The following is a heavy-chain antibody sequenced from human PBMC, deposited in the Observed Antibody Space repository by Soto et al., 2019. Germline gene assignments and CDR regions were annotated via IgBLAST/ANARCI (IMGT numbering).Heavy chain of an antibody. J-gene: IGHJ5*02. Sequence: ASVKVSCKASGYTFTGYYMHWVRQAPGQGLEWMGWINPNSGGTNYAQKFQGRVTMTRDTSISTAYMELSRLRSDDTAVYYCARGRRTCSGGSCYHYNWFDPWGQGTLVTVSS. CDR3: ARGRRTCSGGSCYHYNWFDP. CDR2: INPNSGGT. V-gene: IGHV1-2*02. CDR1: GYTFTGYY. D-gene: IGHD2-15*01.